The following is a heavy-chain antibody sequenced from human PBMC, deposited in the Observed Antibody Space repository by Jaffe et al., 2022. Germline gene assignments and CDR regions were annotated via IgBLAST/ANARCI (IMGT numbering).Heavy chain of an antibody. CDR3: ARGPRYCSGGTCLLKYFDY. CDR2: FYHSGST. CDR1: GYSISSGYC. J-gene: IGHJ4*02. Sequence: QVQLQESGPGLVKPSETLSLTCAVSGYSISSGYCWGWIRQPPGKGLEWIGNFYHSGSTYYNPSLESRVSISLDTPKNQFSLRLSSVTAADTAVYYCARGPRYCSGGTCLLKYFDYCGQGTLVTVSS. D-gene: IGHD2-15*01. V-gene: IGHV4-38-2*01.